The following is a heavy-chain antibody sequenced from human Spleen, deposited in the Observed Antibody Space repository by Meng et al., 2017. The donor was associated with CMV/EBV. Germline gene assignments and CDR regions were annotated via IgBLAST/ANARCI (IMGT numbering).Heavy chain of an antibody. Sequence: GESLNISCAASGFTLSNYEMNWVRQAPGKGLEWVTYISSSGATIYYTGSVTGRFTISRDNAKNSVYLQMNSLRAEDTAVYYCGAHPGDFWSGSRENEFDYWGQGALVTVSS. CDR2: ISSSGATI. J-gene: IGHJ4*02. V-gene: IGHV3-48*03. CDR3: GAHPGDFWSGSRENEFDY. CDR1: GFTLSNYE. D-gene: IGHD3-3*01.